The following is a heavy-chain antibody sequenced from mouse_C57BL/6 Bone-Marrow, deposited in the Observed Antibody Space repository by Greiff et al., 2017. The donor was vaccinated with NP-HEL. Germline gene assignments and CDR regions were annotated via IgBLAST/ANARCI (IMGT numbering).Heavy chain of an antibody. V-gene: IGHV2-5*01. CDR2: IWRGGST. CDR3: ARHYYGSSYWDFDV. CDR1: GFSLTSYG. J-gene: IGHJ1*03. Sequence: VQLQESGPGLVQPSQSLSITCTVSGFSLTSYGVHWVRQSPGKGLEWLGVIWRGGSTDYNAAFMSRLSITKDNSKSQVFFKMNSLQADDTAISDGARHYYGSSYWDFDVWGTGTTVTVSS. D-gene: IGHD1-1*01.